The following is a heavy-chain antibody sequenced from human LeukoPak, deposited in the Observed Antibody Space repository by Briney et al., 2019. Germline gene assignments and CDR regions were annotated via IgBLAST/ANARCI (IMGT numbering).Heavy chain of an antibody. D-gene: IGHD2-21*02. Sequence: GRSLRLSCTASGFTFGDYAMSWFRQAPGKGLEWVGFIRSKAYGGTTEYAASVKGRFTISRDDSKSIAYLQMNSLKTEDTAVYYCTRGHIVVVTAILGAFDIWGQGTMVTVSS. J-gene: IGHJ3*02. CDR1: GFTFGDYA. CDR3: TRGHIVVVTAILGAFDI. V-gene: IGHV3-49*03. CDR2: IRSKAYGGTT.